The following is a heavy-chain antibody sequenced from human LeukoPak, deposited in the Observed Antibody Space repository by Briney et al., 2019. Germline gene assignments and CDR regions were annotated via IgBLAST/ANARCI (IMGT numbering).Heavy chain of an antibody. D-gene: IGHD2-15*01. CDR1: GGSISSYY. J-gene: IGHJ5*02. Sequence: SETLSLTCTVPGGSISSYYWSWIRQPPGKGLEWIGYIYHSGSTYYNPSLKSRATISLDRSKNQFSLKLNSVTAADTAVYYCARGDCSGGSCWGGWFDPWGQGTLVTVSS. CDR2: IYHSGST. V-gene: IGHV4-59*12. CDR3: ARGDCSGGSCWGGWFDP.